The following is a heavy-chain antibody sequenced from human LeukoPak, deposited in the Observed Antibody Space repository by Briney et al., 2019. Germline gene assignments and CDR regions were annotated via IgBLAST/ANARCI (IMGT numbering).Heavy chain of an antibody. CDR3: AKGQRGPLDY. J-gene: IGHJ4*02. CDR2: ISWNSGNI. CDR1: GFTFDDYA. V-gene: IGHV3-9*01. Sequence: PGGSLRLSCVASGFTFDDYAMLWVRQVPGKGLEWVSSISWNSGNIGYADSVKGRFTISRDNAKNSLYLQMNSLRAEDTALYYCAKGQRGPLDYWGQGNLVTVSS. D-gene: IGHD1-1*01.